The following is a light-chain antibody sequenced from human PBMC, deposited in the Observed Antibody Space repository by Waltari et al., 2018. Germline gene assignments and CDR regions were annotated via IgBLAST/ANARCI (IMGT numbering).Light chain of an antibody. J-gene: IGKJ2*01. Sequence: DIQMTQSPSSLSASVGDRVTITCRASQSISSYLNWYQQKPGKAPKLLIYAASTLQRGVPSRFSGSGSGTDFTLTISSLQPEDFATYYCQQSYRTPRTVGQGTKLEIK. CDR2: AAS. V-gene: IGKV1-39*01. CDR1: QSISSY. CDR3: QQSYRTPRT.